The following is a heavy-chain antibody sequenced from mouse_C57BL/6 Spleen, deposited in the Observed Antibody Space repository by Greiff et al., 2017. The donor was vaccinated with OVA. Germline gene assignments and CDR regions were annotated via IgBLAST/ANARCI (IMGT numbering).Heavy chain of an antibody. CDR2: IRLKSDNYAT. V-gene: IGHV6-3*01. J-gene: IGHJ1*03. CDR3: TGGDGYYLWYFDV. Sequence: EVKVEESGGGLVQPGGSMKLSCVASGFTFSNYWMNWVRQSPEKGLEWVAQIRLKSDNYATHYAESVKGRFTISRDDSKSSVYLQMNNLRAEDTGIYYCTGGDGYYLWYFDVWGTGTTVTVSS. D-gene: IGHD2-3*01. CDR1: GFTFSNYW.